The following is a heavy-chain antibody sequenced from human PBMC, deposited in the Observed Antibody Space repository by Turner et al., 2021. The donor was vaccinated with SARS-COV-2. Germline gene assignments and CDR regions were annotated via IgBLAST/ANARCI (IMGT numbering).Heavy chain of an antibody. D-gene: IGHD1-26*01. V-gene: IGHV1-69*04. CDR1: GGTFSSYP. J-gene: IGHJ4*02. CDR2: IIPILGIA. Sequence: QVQLVQSGAEVKKPGSSVKVSCKASGGTFSSYPITWVRQAPGQGLEWMGRIIPILGIANYAQKFQGRVTITADKSTSTAYMELSSLRSEDTAVYYCARDWAGGYNYWGQGTLVTVSS. CDR3: ARDWAGGYNY.